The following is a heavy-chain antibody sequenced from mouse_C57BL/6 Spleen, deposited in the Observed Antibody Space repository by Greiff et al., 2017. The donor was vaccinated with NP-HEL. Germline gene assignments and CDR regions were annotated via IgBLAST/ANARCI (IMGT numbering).Heavy chain of an antibody. CDR3: ARGDYYGSSFYYAMDY. Sequence: VQLQQPGAELVKPGASVKMSCKASGYTFTSYWITWVKQRPGQGLEWIGDIYPGSGSTNYNEKFKSKATLTVDTSSSTAYMQLSSLTSEDSAVYYCARGDYYGSSFYYAMDYWGQGTSVTVSS. CDR1: GYTFTSYW. V-gene: IGHV1-55*01. D-gene: IGHD1-1*01. CDR2: IYPGSGST. J-gene: IGHJ4*01.